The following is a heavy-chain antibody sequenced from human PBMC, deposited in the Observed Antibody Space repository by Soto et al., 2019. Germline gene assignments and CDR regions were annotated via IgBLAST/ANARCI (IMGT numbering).Heavy chain of an antibody. CDR2: IYYSGST. CDR3: ARGPYYYGAGSYYRGRWFDP. Sequence: SGTLCLTCTVAGGPVSSGSYFWSWIRQPPGKGLEWIGYIYYSGSTNYNPSLKSRVTILVDTSKNQFSLQLSSVTAADTAVYYCARGPYYYGAGSYYRGRWFDPWGQGTLVTVSS. CDR1: GGPVSSGSYF. D-gene: IGHD3-10*01. V-gene: IGHV4-61*01. J-gene: IGHJ5*02.